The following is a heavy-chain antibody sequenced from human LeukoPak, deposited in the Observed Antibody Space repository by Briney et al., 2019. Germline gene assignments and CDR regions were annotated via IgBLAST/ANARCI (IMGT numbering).Heavy chain of an antibody. V-gene: IGHV3-21*01. J-gene: IGHJ5*02. Sequence: PGGSLRLSCAASGFTFSSYSMNWVRQAPGKGLEWVSSISDSSYIYYADSVKGRFTISRDNAKNSLYLQMNSLRAEDTAVYYCARFFCIMGVCFVFGPWGQGTRVTVSS. CDR3: ARFFCIMGVCFVFGP. CDR2: ISDSSYI. CDR1: GFTFSSYS. D-gene: IGHD2-8*01.